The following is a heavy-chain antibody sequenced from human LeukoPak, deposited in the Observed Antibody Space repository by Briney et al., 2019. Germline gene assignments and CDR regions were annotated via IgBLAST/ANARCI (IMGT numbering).Heavy chain of an antibody. CDR1: GYTFTSYG. V-gene: IGHV1-18*01. CDR2: ISAYNGNT. Sequence: GASVKVSCKASGYTFTSYGISWVRQAPGQGLEWMGWISAYNGNTNYAQKLQGRVTMTRDTSTSTVYMELSSLRSEDTAVYYCARDCSSTSCYRDYWGQGTLVTVSS. D-gene: IGHD2-2*01. J-gene: IGHJ4*02. CDR3: ARDCSSTSCYRDY.